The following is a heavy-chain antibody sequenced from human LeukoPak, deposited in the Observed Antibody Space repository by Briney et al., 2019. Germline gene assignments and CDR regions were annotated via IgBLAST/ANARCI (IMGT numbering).Heavy chain of an antibody. V-gene: IGHV3-21*01. CDR3: ARLIGYAIAAAATDY. D-gene: IGHD6-13*01. CDR2: MTTTSSYI. CDR1: GFTFSTYA. J-gene: IGHJ4*02. Sequence: PGGSLRLSCAASGFTFSTYAMIWVRQAPGKGLEWVSSMTTTSSYIYYADSVKGRFTISRDNAKNSLYLQMNSLRAEDTALYYCARLIGYAIAAAATDYWGQGALVTVSS.